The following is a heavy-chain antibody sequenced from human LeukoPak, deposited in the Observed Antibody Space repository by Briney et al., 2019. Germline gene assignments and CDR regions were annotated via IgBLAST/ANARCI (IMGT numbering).Heavy chain of an antibody. V-gene: IGHV4-34*01. CDR2: IDDGGNT. D-gene: IGHD2-21*02. J-gene: IGHJ3*02. CDR1: GESISDYY. Sequence: RPSETLSLTCSVYGESISDYYCSWFRRSPRKGLQWIGEIDDGGNTNYNPSLISRVIISIEKSKKQYSLVMRSVTAAATAAYYCARFSRITWGDWGDAFDIWNQGTTVIVS. CDR3: ARFSRITWGDWGDAFDI.